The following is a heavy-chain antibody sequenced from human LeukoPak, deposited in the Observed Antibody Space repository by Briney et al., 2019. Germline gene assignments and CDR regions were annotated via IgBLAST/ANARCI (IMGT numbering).Heavy chain of an antibody. J-gene: IGHJ4*02. D-gene: IGHD3-22*01. Sequence: PGGSLRLSCAASGFTFGHYAMSWVRQAPGKGLEWVSVIYSGGSTYYADSVKGRFTISRDNSKNTLYLQMNSLRAEDTAVYYCARVSYYDSSGYYPGLYYFDYWGQGALVTVSS. V-gene: IGHV3-66*02. CDR1: GFTFGHYA. CDR2: IYSGGST. CDR3: ARVSYYDSSGYYPGLYYFDY.